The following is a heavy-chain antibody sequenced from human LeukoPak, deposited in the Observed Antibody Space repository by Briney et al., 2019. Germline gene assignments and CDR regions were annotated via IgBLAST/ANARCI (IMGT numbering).Heavy chain of an antibody. CDR2: SSGTGRNI. D-gene: IGHD2-21*02. V-gene: IGHV3-48*01. Sequence: GGSLRLSCAASGFTFSGYTMNWVRQAPGKGLEWLGYSSGTGRNIKYADSVTGRFTISRDNAKDTLYLHMNSLRPEDTAVYYCARDAPSFGDCDGNWFDPWGRGTLVTVSS. J-gene: IGHJ5*02. CDR3: ARDAPSFGDCDGNWFDP. CDR1: GFTFSGYT.